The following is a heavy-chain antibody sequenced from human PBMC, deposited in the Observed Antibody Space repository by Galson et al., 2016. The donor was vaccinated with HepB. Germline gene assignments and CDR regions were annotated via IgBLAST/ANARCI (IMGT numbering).Heavy chain of an antibody. J-gene: IGHJ4*02. CDR1: GYIFTDYY. V-gene: IGHV1-46*01. CDR3: ARDTNFTMVRASIEC. Sequence: SVKVSCKASGYIFTDYYMHWVRQAPGQGPEWMGIINPSGGSTTYAQKFQGRVTMTRDTSTSTVYMELSSLRSEDTAVYYCARDTNFTMVRASIECWGQGTLVTVSS. CDR2: INPSGGST. D-gene: IGHD3-10*01.